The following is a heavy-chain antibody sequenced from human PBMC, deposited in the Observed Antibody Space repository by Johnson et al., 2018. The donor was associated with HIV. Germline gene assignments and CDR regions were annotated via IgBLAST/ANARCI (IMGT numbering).Heavy chain of an antibody. CDR1: GFSFSSYG. V-gene: IGHV3-30*18. J-gene: IGHJ3*02. D-gene: IGHD3-3*01. CDR3: AKEREYLYYDFWSGYYSSEAFDI. Sequence: QMQLVESGGGVVQPGRSLRLSCAASGFSFSSYGMHWVRQAPGKGLEWVAVISYDGSNTYYADSVKGRFTISRATSKHTLYLPMNSLRAEDTAVYYCAKEREYLYYDFWSGYYSSEAFDIWGQGTMVTVSS. CDR2: ISYDGSNT.